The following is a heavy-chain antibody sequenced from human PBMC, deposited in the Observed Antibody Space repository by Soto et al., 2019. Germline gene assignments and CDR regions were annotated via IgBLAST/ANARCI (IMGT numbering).Heavy chain of an antibody. V-gene: IGHV2-5*01. CDR2: IYWNDDK. CDR1: GFSLSTSGVG. Sequence: QITLKESGPTLVKPTQTLTLTCTFSGFSLSTSGVGVGWISQPQGKGLEWLTLIYWNDDKRYSPSLKSRLTITKDTSKHQVVLTMTNMDPVDTATYYCAHGGPAASLDFWGQGTLVTVSS. J-gene: IGHJ4*02. D-gene: IGHD6-13*01. CDR3: AHGGPAASLDF.